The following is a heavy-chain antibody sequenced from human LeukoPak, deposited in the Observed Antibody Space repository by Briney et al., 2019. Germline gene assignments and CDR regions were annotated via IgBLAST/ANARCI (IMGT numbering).Heavy chain of an antibody. CDR2: ITSSSSTI. D-gene: IGHD2-21*02. Sequence: PGGSLRLSCAASGFTFSTYSMNWVRQAPGKGREWVSYITSSSSTIYYADSVRGRFTIDRDNAKNSLYLQMNSLRDEDTAVYYCARTYCGGGCYYPAEYFQHWGQGTLVTVSS. CDR1: GFTFSTYS. V-gene: IGHV3-48*02. J-gene: IGHJ1*01. CDR3: ARTYCGGGCYYPAEYFQH.